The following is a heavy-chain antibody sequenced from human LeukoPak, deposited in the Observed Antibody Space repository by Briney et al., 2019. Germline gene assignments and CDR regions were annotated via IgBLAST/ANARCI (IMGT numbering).Heavy chain of an antibody. CDR3: ARGAVAGAHAFDI. CDR2: ISSSSSYI. CDR1: GFTFSSYS. V-gene: IGHV3-21*01. Sequence: GGSLRLSCAASGFTFSSYSMNWVRQAPGKGLEWVSSISSSSSYIYYADSVKGRFTISRDNAKNSLYLQMNSLRAEDTAVYYCARGAVAGAHAFDIWGQGTVVTVSS. D-gene: IGHD6-19*01. J-gene: IGHJ3*02.